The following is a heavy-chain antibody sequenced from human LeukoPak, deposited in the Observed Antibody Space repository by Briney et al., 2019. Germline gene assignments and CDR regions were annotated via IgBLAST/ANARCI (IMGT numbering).Heavy chain of an antibody. CDR1: GGSISSGGYY. J-gene: IGHJ4*02. D-gene: IGHD5-12*01. V-gene: IGHV4-31*03. CDR3: ARGQDGYEIH. CDR2: IYYSGST. Sequence: SQTLSLTCTVSGGSISSGGYYWSWIRQHPGKGLEWIGYIYYSGSTYYNPSPKSRVTISVDTSKNQFSLKLSSVTAADTAVYYCARGQDGYEIHWGQGTLVTVSS.